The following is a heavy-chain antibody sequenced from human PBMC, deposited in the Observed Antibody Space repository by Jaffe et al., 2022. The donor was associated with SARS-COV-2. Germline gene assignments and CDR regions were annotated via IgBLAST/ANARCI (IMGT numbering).Heavy chain of an antibody. CDR3: ARYMSYDSSGYMLDY. Sequence: QVQLQESGPGLVKPSETLSLTCTVSGGSISRYYWSWIRQPPGKRLEWLGYISYSGSTNYNPSLKSRVTISVDTSKNQISLKLSSVTAADTALYYCARYMSYDSSGYMLDYWGQGTLVTVSS. J-gene: IGHJ4*02. V-gene: IGHV4-59*01. D-gene: IGHD3-22*01. CDR1: GGSISRYY. CDR2: ISYSGST.